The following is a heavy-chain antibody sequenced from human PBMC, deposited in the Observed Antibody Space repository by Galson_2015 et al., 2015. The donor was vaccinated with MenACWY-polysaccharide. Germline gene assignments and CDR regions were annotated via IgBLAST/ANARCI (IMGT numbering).Heavy chain of an antibody. D-gene: IGHD3-10*01. Sequence: QSGAEVKKPGESLTISCRGLGYSFTSYWIGWVRQMPGKGLEWMGIIYPGGSDARLSPSFQGQVTMSVAKSIRTAYLQWNSLKASDTAIYYCARITGGEYFQYWGQGALVTV. CDR2: IYPGGSDA. V-gene: IGHV5-51*03. CDR3: ARITGGEYFQY. CDR1: GYSFTSYW. J-gene: IGHJ1*01.